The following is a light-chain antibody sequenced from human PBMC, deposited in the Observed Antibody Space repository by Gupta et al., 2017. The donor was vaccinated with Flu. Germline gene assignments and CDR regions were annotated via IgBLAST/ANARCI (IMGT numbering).Light chain of an antibody. CDR2: QDT. CDR3: QTWDSTTYV. Sequence: CSGDTLRDNYASWYQQKPGQSPTLVIYQDTVRPSEIPERFSGSNSGETATLTISGTQTVDEADYYCQTWDSTTYVFGPGTKVTVL. V-gene: IGLV3-1*01. CDR1: TLRDNY. J-gene: IGLJ1*01.